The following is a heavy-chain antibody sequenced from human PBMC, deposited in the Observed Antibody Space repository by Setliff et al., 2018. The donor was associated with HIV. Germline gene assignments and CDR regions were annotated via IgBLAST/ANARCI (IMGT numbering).Heavy chain of an antibody. Sequence: PSETLSLTCAVSGYSISRSHWWGWIRQPPGKGLEWIGYIYYSGSTNYNPSLKSRATMSVDTSNNRFSLKLSSVTALDTAVYYCAKTVVGDSYALPNDGFDIWGQGTMVTVSS. D-gene: IGHD3-16*01. J-gene: IGHJ3*02. V-gene: IGHV4-28*06. CDR2: IYYSGST. CDR1: GYSISRSHW. CDR3: AKTVVGDSYALPNDGFDI.